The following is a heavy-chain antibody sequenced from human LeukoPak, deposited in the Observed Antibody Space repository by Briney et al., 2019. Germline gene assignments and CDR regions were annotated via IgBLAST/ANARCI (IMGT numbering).Heavy chain of an antibody. CDR3: AARNYEGMDV. Sequence: PSETLSLTCTVSGGSISSYYWSWLRQPPGKGLEWIGYIYYSGSTNYNPSLKSRVTISVDTSKNQFSLKLSSVTAADTAVYYCAARNYEGMDVWGQGTTVTVSS. V-gene: IGHV4-59*08. CDR1: GGSISSYY. J-gene: IGHJ6*02. CDR2: IYYSGST. D-gene: IGHD6-6*01.